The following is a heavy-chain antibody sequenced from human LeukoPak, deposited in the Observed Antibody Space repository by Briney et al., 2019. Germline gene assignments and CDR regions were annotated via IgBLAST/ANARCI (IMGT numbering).Heavy chain of an antibody. CDR2: IWYDGSNK. V-gene: IGHV3-33*01. CDR3: ARGLVRGVIITTNYYGMDV. D-gene: IGHD3-10*01. Sequence: GGSLRLSCAASGFTFSSYGMHWVRQAPGKGLEWVAVIWYDGSNKYYADSVKGRFTISRDNSKNTLYLQMNSLRAEDTAVYYCARGLVRGVIITTNYYGMDVWGQGTTVTVSS. J-gene: IGHJ6*02. CDR1: GFTFSSYG.